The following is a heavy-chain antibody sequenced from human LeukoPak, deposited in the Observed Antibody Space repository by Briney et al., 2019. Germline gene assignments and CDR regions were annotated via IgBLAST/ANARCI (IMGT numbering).Heavy chain of an antibody. V-gene: IGHV3-23*01. J-gene: IGHJ4*02. Sequence: GGSLRLSYAVSGITLSNYGMSWVRQAPGKGLEWVARISDSGGSTNYADSVKGRFTISRDNPKNTLYLQMNSLRAEDTAVYFCAKRGVVIRVILVGFHKEAYYFDSWGQGALVTVSS. CDR2: ISDSGGST. CDR1: GITLSNYG. CDR3: AKRGVVIRVILVGFHKEAYYFDS. D-gene: IGHD3-22*01.